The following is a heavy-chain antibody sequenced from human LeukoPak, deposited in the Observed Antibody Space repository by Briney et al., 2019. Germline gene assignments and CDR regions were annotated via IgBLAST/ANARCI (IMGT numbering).Heavy chain of an antibody. CDR3: AREDVYFRYFDY. Sequence: GGSLRLSCAASGFTFSSYGMHCVRQAPGRGLEWVAVIWYDGSNKYYADSVKGRFSISRDKSKNTLYLQMNSLRTEDKAVYYCAREDVYFRYFDYWGQGTLVTVSS. D-gene: IGHD2/OR15-2a*01. CDR1: GFTFSSYG. J-gene: IGHJ4*02. CDR2: IWYDGSNK. V-gene: IGHV3-33*01.